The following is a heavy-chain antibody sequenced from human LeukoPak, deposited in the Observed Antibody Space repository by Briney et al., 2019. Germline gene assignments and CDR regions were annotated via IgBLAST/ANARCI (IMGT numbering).Heavy chain of an antibody. CDR1: GYTFTSYG. Sequence: ASVKVSCKASGYTFTSYGISWVRQAPGQGLEWMGWISAYNGNTNCAQKLQGRVTMTTDTSTSTAYMELRSLRSDDTAVYYCARAREGYSGSWYTWFDPWGQGTLVTVSS. D-gene: IGHD6-13*01. CDR3: ARAREGYSGSWYTWFDP. V-gene: IGHV1-18*04. CDR2: ISAYNGNT. J-gene: IGHJ5*02.